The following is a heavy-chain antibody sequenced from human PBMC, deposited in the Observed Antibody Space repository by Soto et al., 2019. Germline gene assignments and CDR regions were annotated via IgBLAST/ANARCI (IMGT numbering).Heavy chain of an antibody. V-gene: IGHV5-10-1*01. D-gene: IGHD6-25*01. J-gene: IGHJ6*02. CDR3: ASAASMDV. CDR1: GYSFTSYW. Sequence: GESLKISCKGSGYSFTSYWISWVRQMPGKGLEWMGRIDPSDSYTNYAPSVKGRFSISRDDSKRIAYLQMNSLKTEDTAVYYCASAASMDVWGRGTTVTVSS. CDR2: IDPSDSYT.